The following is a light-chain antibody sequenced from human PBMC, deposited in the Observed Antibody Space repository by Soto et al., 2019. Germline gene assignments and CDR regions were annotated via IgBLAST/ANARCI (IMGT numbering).Light chain of an antibody. V-gene: IGLV2-14*01. CDR3: SAGGV. CDR2: DVS. CDR1: SSDVGGYNY. Sequence: QSALTQPASVSGSPGQSITISRTGTSSDVGGYNYVSWYQQHPGKAPKLMIYDVSNRPSGVSNRFSGSKSGNTASLTISGLEAEDEADYYCSAGGVFGGGTELTVL. J-gene: IGLJ3*02.